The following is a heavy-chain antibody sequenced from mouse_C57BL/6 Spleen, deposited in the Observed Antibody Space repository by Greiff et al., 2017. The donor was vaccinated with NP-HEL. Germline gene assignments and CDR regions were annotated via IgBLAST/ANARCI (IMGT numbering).Heavy chain of an antibody. J-gene: IGHJ2*01. CDR1: GYTFTSYW. V-gene: IGHV1-50*01. Sequence: VQLQQPGAELVKPGASVKLSCKASGYTFTSYWMQWVKQRPGQGLEWIGEIDPSDSYTNYNQKFKGKATLTVDTSSSTAYMQLSSLTSEDSAVYYCARKVVATGHYFDYWGQGTTLTVSS. CDR3: ARKVVATGHYFDY. CDR2: IDPSDSYT. D-gene: IGHD1-1*01.